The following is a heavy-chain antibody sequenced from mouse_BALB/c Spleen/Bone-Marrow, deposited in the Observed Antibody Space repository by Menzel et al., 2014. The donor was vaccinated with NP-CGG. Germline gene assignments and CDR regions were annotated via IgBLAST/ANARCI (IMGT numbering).Heavy chain of an antibody. CDR2: INPSTGYT. CDR1: GYTFTNYR. Sequence: QVHVKQSGAELAKPGASVKMSCKASGYTFTNYRMHWVKQRPGQGLEWIGYINPSTGYTEYNQKFKDKATLTADKSSSTAYMQLSSLTSEDSAVYYCARRGIYYGNYFAYWGQGTLVTVSA. V-gene: IGHV1-4*01. J-gene: IGHJ3*01. CDR3: ARRGIYYGNYFAY. D-gene: IGHD2-1*01.